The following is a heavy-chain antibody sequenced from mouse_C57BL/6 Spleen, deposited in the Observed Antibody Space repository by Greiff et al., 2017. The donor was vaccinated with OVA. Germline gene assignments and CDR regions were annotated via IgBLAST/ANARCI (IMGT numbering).Heavy chain of an antibody. D-gene: IGHD1-1*01. J-gene: IGHJ2*01. Sequence: EVKLQESGPELVKPGASVKMSCKASGYTFTDYNMHWVKQSHGKSLEWIGYINPNNGGTSYNQKFKGKATLTVNKSSSTAYMELRSLTSEDSAVYYCARSLVTTVVAVDYWGQGTTLTVSS. CDR1: GYTFTDYN. CDR3: ARSLVTTVVAVDY. V-gene: IGHV1-22*01. CDR2: INPNNGGT.